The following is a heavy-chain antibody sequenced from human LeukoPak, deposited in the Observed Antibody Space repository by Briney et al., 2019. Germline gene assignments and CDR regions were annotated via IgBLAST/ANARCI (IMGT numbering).Heavy chain of an antibody. CDR2: IYPGDSDT. Sequence: KAGESLKISCKGSGYSFTSYWIGWVRQMPGKGLEWMGIIYPGDSDTRYSPSFQGQVTISADKSISTAYLQWSSLKASDTAMYYCARRNTYRWYQLPPDGWFDPWGQGTLVTVSS. D-gene: IGHD2-2*01. CDR1: GYSFTSYW. CDR3: ARRNTYRWYQLPPDGWFDP. J-gene: IGHJ5*02. V-gene: IGHV5-51*01.